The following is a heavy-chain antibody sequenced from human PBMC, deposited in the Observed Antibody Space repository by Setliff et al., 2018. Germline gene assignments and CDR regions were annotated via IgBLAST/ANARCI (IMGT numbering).Heavy chain of an antibody. CDR2: IWYDGDNK. CDR1: GFTFSNHG. J-gene: IGHJ6*03. CDR3: AKGGPYYYYCMDV. V-gene: IGHV3-30*02. Sequence: HPGGSLRLSCVASGFTFSNHGMLWVRQAPGKGLEWVALIWYDGDNKKYADSVRGRFAVSRDNSRNTLYLEMNSLRPEDTAMYYCAKGGPYYYYCMDVWGKGTMVTVSS.